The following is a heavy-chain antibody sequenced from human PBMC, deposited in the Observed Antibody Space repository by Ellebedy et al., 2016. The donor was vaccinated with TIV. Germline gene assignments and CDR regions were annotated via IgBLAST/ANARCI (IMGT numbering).Heavy chain of an antibody. J-gene: IGHJ4*02. V-gene: IGHV4-59*01. D-gene: IGHD1-7*01. CDR3: ARVPNYTAYVPLFDY. Sequence: MPSETLSLTCTVSGGSISGYYWTWIRQPPGKGLEWIGHLFYSGNTNYNPSLKSRVTISVDTSKNQFSLKLSSVTAADTAVYYCARVPNYTAYVPLFDYWGQGTLVTVSS. CDR1: GGSISGYY. CDR2: LFYSGNT.